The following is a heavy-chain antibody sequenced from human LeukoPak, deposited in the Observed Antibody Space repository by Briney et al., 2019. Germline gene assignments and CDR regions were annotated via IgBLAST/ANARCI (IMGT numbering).Heavy chain of an antibody. CDR1: GGSISSGDYY. J-gene: IGHJ5*02. CDR3: ARGRDYYDSSGYYYRWFDP. D-gene: IGHD3-22*01. V-gene: IGHV4-31*02. CDR2: FYYRGST. Sequence: SETLSPTCTVSGGSISSGDYYWNWIRQHPGKGLEWIGFFYYRGSTYYNPSLTTRLTISEGTSKNQFSLKLSSVTAADTAVYYCARGRDYYDSSGYYYRWFDPWGQGTLVTVSS.